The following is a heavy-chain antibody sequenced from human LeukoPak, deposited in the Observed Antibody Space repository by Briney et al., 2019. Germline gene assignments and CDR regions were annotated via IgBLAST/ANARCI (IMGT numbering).Heavy chain of an antibody. J-gene: IGHJ6*02. CDR3: ARFMQRALNRSYYYYYGMDV. CDR1: GGSISSYY. Sequence: PSETLSLTCTVSGGSISSYYWSWIRQPPGKGLEWIGYIYYSGSTNYNPSLKSRVTISVDTSKNQFSLKLSSVTAADTAVYYCARFMQRALNRSYYYYYGMDVWGQGTTVTVSS. V-gene: IGHV4-59*08. D-gene: IGHD3-16*01. CDR2: IYYSGST.